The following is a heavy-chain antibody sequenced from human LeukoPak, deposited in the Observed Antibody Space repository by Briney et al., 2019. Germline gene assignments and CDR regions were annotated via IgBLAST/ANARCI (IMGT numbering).Heavy chain of an antibody. J-gene: IGHJ5*02. D-gene: IGHD2-15*01. CDR2: IKQDGSEK. CDR3: ARARGYARFDP. CDR1: GFTFSDTW. Sequence: PGGSLRLSCAASGFTFSDTWMHWVRQAPGKGLEWVANIKQDGSEKYYVDSVKGRFTISRDNAKNSLYLQMNSLRAEDTAVYYCARARGYARFDPWGQGTLVTVSS. V-gene: IGHV3-7*01.